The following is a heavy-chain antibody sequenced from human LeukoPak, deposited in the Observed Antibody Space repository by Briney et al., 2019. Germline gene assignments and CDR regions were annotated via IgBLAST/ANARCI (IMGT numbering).Heavy chain of an antibody. J-gene: IGHJ4*02. D-gene: IGHD3-3*01. CDR2: IYYSGST. CDR3: ARQAHDYDFWSGYPYYFDY. Sequence: SETLSLTCTVSGGSISSSSYYWGWIRQPPGKGLEWIGSIYYSGSTYYNPSLKSRVTISVDTSKNQFSLKLSSVTAADTAVYYCARQAHDYDFWSGYPYYFDYWGQGTLVTVSS. V-gene: IGHV4-39*01. CDR1: GGSISSSSYY.